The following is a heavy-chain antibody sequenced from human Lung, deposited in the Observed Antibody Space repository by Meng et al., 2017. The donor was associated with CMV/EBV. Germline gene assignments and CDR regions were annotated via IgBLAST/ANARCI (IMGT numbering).Heavy chain of an antibody. CDR3: ARDPYATGWAG. Sequence: QLQESGPGLVKPSGTLSLTCAVSGGSISISTWWSWVRQPPGKGLEWIGEIYHSGGTNYNPSLRGRVTISLDKSKNQLSLTLRSVTAADTAVYYCARDPYATGWAGWSQGTLVTVSS. J-gene: IGHJ4*02. V-gene: IGHV4-4*02. CDR2: IYHSGGT. CDR1: GGSISISTW. D-gene: IGHD6-19*01.